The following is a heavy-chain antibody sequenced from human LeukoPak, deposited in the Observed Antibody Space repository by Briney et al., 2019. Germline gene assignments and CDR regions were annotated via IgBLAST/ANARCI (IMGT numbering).Heavy chain of an antibody. Sequence: QPGGSLRLSCAASGFTFSSYGMHWVRQAPGKGLEWVAVIWNDGTNKYYADSVKGRFTISRDNSKNTLYLQMNSLRAEDTAVYYCARDLYADYVWGSFDYWGQGTLVTVSS. CDR1: GFTFSSYG. CDR2: IWNDGTNK. CDR3: ARDLYADYVWGSFDY. D-gene: IGHD3-16*01. V-gene: IGHV3-33*01. J-gene: IGHJ4*02.